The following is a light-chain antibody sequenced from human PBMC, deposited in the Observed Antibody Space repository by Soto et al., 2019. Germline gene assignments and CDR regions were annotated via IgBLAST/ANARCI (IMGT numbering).Light chain of an antibody. CDR3: PYYDSSLRSV. CDR2: GNS. CDR1: SSNIGAGYD. J-gene: IGLJ1*01. Sequence: QSVLTQPPSVSGAPGQRVTISCTGSSSNIGAGYDVHWYQQLPGTAPKLLIYGNSNRPSGVPDRFSGSKSGTSASLAITGLHAEDEADYCCPYYDSSLRSVFGTGTKVTVL. V-gene: IGLV1-40*01.